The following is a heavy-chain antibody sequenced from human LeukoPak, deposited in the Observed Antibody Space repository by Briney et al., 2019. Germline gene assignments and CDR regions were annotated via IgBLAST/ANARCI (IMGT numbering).Heavy chain of an antibody. CDR3: ARAGSSGWGGAFDI. CDR2: IYHSGST. Sequence: SETLSLTCTVSGYSISSGYYWGWIRQPPGKGLEWIGSIYHSGSTYYNPSLKSRVTISVDTSKNQFSLKLSSVTAADTAVYYCARAGSSGWGGAFDIWGQGTLVTVSS. CDR1: GYSISSGYY. V-gene: IGHV4-38-2*02. D-gene: IGHD6-19*01. J-gene: IGHJ4*02.